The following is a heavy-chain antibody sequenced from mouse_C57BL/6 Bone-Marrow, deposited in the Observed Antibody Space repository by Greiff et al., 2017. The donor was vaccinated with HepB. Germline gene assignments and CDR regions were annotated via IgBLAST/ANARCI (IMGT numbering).Heavy chain of an antibody. Sequence: VQGVESGAELARPGASVKLSCKASGYTFTSYGISWVKQRTGQGLEWIGEIYPRSGNTYYNEKFKGKATLTADKSSSTAYMELRSLTSEDSAVYFCARFGSSYPSYWYFDVWGTGTTVTVSS. CDR3: ARFGSSYPSYWYFDV. D-gene: IGHD1-1*01. CDR2: IYPRSGNT. V-gene: IGHV1-81*01. CDR1: GYTFTSYG. J-gene: IGHJ1*03.